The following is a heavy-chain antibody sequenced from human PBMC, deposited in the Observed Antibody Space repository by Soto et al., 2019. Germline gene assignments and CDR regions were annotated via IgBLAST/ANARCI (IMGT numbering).Heavy chain of an antibody. CDR2: ISGTGIDI. J-gene: IGHJ4*01. CDR1: GFDFYYYN. CDR3: ARERVVNYTDYYFDY. Sequence: GGSLRLSCAASGFDFYYYNMNWVRQAPGRGLEWVSSISGTGIDIHFADSVKGRFVISRDNAKTSLYLQMNSLRPEDTAVYYCARERVVNYTDYYFDYWGHGTLVTVSS. D-gene: IGHD3-16*02. V-gene: IGHV3-21*01.